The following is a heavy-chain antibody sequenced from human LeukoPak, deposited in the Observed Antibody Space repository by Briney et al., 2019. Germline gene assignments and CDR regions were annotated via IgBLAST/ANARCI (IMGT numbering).Heavy chain of an antibody. J-gene: IGHJ3*02. D-gene: IGHD3-22*01. CDR1: GYTFNNYY. V-gene: IGHV1-2*02. CDR3: AGTYYYDSSGPRILGAFDI. CDR2: INPNSGGA. Sequence: EASVKVSCKASGYTFNNYYIHWVRQAPGQGLEWMGWINPNSGGANSAQTFQGRVTMTRDTSITTSYMELSRLRSDDTAVYYCAGTYYYDSSGPRILGAFDIWGQGTMVTVSS.